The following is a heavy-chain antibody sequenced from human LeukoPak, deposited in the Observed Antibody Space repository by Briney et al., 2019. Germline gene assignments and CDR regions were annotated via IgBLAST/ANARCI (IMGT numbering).Heavy chain of an antibody. V-gene: IGHV3-33*06. J-gene: IGHJ4*02. CDR3: AKEVGNFDS. CDR1: GFSFNNYG. D-gene: IGHD3-10*01. Sequence: GGSLRLSCAASGFSFNNYGIHWVRQAPGKGLEWVAVIWFDGSEKFYVDSVQGRFTISRDNSNSTVYLQMSSLRAEDTAIYFCAKEVGNFDSWGQGTLVTVSS. CDR2: IWFDGSEK.